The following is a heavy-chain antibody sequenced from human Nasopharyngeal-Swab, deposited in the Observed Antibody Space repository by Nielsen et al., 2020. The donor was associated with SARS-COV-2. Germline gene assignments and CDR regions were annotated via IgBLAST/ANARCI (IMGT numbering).Heavy chain of an antibody. Sequence: SETLSLTCSVSGGSIGIINYFWGWILQPPGKGLEWIGSISYSGSTHYNPSLESRVLISIDTSKKQFSLKLSSATAADTAVYYCARTYNDFWSAYSTAAFDMWGQGTMVTVSS. V-gene: IGHV4-39*07. CDR1: GGSIGIINYF. J-gene: IGHJ3*02. CDR3: ARTYNDFWSAYSTAAFDM. D-gene: IGHD3-3*01. CDR2: ISYSGST.